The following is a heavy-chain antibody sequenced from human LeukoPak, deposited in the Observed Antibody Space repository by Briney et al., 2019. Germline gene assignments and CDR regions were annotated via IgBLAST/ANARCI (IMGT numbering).Heavy chain of an antibody. CDR2: INPNSGGT. V-gene: IGHV1-2*02. D-gene: IGHD1-26*01. Sequence: ASVKVSCKASGYTFTGYYMHWVRQAPGQGLEWMGWINPNSGGTNYAQKFQGRVTMTRDTSISTAYMELSRLRSDDTAVYYYATSERELLTPFDYWGQGTLVTVSS. J-gene: IGHJ4*02. CDR1: GYTFTGYY. CDR3: ATSERELLTPFDY.